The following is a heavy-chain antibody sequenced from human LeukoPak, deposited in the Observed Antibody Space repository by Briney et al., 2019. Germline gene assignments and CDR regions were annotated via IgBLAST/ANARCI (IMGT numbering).Heavy chain of an antibody. D-gene: IGHD3-10*01. V-gene: IGHV1-8*01. J-gene: IGHJ3*02. CDR2: MNPNSGNT. CDR1: GYTFTSYD. CDR3: ARTSKGSGSYSDAFDI. Sequence: ASVKVSCKASGYTFTSYDINWVRQATGQGLEWMGWMNPNSGNTGYAQKFQGRVTMTRNTSINTAYMELSSLRSEDTAVYYCARTSKGSGSYSDAFDIWGQGTMVTVSS.